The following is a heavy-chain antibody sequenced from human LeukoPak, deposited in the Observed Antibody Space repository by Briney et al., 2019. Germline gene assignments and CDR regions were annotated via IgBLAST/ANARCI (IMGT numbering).Heavy chain of an antibody. Sequence: GGSLRLSCAASGFTVSSNYMSWVRQAPGKGLEWVSVIYSGGSTYYADSVKGRFTISRDNSKNTLYPQMNSLRAEDTAVYYCARSPVYGDYVYYFDYWGQGTLVTVSS. CDR3: ARSPVYGDYVYYFDY. J-gene: IGHJ4*02. D-gene: IGHD4-17*01. CDR1: GFTVSSNY. V-gene: IGHV3-66*01. CDR2: IYSGGST.